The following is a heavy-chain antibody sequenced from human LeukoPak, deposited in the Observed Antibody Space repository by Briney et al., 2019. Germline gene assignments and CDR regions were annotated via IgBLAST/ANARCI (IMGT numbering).Heavy chain of an antibody. J-gene: IGHJ6*03. CDR2: IYKSGST. D-gene: IGHD2/OR15-2a*01. CDR3: ARSFLDYMDV. V-gene: IGHV4-4*07. Sequence: PSETLSLTCTVSGESINPYYWNWIRQPAGKGLEWIGHIYKSGSTNYNPSLKSRVTMSLDTSKNQFSLKLRSVTAADTAVYFCARSFLDYMDVWGKWTTVTVSS. CDR1: GESINPYY.